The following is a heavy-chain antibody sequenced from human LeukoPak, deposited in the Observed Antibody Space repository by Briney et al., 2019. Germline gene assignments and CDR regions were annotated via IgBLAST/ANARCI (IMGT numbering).Heavy chain of an antibody. J-gene: IGHJ3*02. D-gene: IGHD3-10*01. CDR2: IYYSGST. CDR1: GGSISSSSYH. Sequence: SETLSLTCTVSGGSISSSSYHWGWIRQPPGKGLEWIGSIYYSGSTYYNPSLKSRVTISVDTSKNQFSLKLSSVTAADTAVYYCARSSRRFGEPRDAFDIWGQGTMVTVSS. V-gene: IGHV4-39*07. CDR3: ARSSRRFGEPRDAFDI.